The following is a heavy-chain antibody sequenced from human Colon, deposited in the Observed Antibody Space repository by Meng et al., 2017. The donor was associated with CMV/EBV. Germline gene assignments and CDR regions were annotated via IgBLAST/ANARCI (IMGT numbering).Heavy chain of an antibody. CDR3: VRGGYSGTQTGGVQEY. Sequence: QVRLPVPAPGLLKPSETLSLTCTVSGGSISTYYWSWIRQPAGEGLEWLGRISTNRNTDYNPSLNSRATIWLDTSNNQFSLKLTSVTAADTAVYYCVRGGYSGTQTGGVQEYWGQGTLVTVSS. V-gene: IGHV4-4*07. CDR2: ISTNRNT. J-gene: IGHJ4*02. D-gene: IGHD5-12*01. CDR1: GGSISTYY.